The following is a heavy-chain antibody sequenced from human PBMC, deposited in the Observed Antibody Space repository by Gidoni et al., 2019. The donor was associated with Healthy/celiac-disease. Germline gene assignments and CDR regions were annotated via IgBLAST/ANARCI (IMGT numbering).Heavy chain of an antibody. CDR2: IYSGGST. CDR1: GFTFLRNK. V-gene: IGHV3-53*01. Sequence: EFQLVDSGAGLIKPGGSLRLPVASSGFTFLRNKMSWVRQAPGKGLEWVSVIYSGGSTYYADSVKGRFTISRDNSKNTLYLQMNSLRAEDTAVYYCARGKPIRFLEWSTRGFSWFDPWGQGTLVTVSS. J-gene: IGHJ5*02. CDR3: ARGKPIRFLEWSTRGFSWFDP. D-gene: IGHD3-3*01.